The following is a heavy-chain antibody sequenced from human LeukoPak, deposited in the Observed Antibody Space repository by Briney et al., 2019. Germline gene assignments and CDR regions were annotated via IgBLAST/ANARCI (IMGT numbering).Heavy chain of an antibody. CDR1: GFTFSSYA. V-gene: IGHV3-23*01. J-gene: IGHJ4*02. Sequence: GGSLRLSCAASGFTFSSYAMSWVRQAPGKGLEWVSAISGSGGSTYYAESVKGRFTISRDNSKNTLYLQMNSLRAEDTAVYYCAKIRDYGGKYFDYWGQGTLVTVSS. CDR2: ISGSGGST. CDR3: AKIRDYGGKYFDY. D-gene: IGHD4-23*01.